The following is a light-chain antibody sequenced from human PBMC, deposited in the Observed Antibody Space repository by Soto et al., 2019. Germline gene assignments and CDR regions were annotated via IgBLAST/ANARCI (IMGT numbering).Light chain of an antibody. CDR2: KAS. CDR1: QSISSW. V-gene: IGKV1-5*03. Sequence: DIQMTQSPSTLSASVGDRVTITCRASQSISSWLAWYQQKPGKAPNLLIYKASSLESGVPSRFSGSGSGTEFTLTISSLRPDDFATYYCQHYNSYSSITFGQGTRLEIK. J-gene: IGKJ5*01. CDR3: QHYNSYSSIT.